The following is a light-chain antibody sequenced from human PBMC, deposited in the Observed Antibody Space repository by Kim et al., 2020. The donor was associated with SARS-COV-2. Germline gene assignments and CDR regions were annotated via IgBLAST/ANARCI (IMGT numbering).Light chain of an antibody. CDR3: SSSTTSNTPI. CDR2: DVN. CDR1: NSDIGGYNY. J-gene: IGLJ2*01. V-gene: IGLV2-14*03. Sequence: QSALTQPASVSGSPGQSITISCIGSNSDIGGYNYVSWYQQHPDKAPKLLIYDVNKRPSGVSNRFSGSKSGNTASLTISGLQAEDEADYYCSSSTTSNTPIFGGGTQLTVL.